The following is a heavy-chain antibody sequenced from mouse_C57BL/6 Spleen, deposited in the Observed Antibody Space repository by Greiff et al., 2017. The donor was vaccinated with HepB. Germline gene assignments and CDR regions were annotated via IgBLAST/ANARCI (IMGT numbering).Heavy chain of an antibody. J-gene: IGHJ2*01. Sequence: QVQLKESGAELVRPGASVTLSCKASGYTFTDYEMHWVKQTPVHGLEWIGAIDPETGGTAYNQKFKGKAILTADKSSSTAYMELRSLTSEDSAVYYCTRWLLPLDYWGQGTTLTVSS. D-gene: IGHD2-3*01. V-gene: IGHV1-15*01. CDR3: TRWLLPLDY. CDR2: IDPETGGT. CDR1: GYTFTDYE.